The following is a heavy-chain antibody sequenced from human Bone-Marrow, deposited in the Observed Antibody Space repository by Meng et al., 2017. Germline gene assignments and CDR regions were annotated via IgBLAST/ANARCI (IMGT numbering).Heavy chain of an antibody. V-gene: IGHV4-61*02. CDR1: GGSINSGYNH. CDR3: ARELSGFDSSSWSERLPLFNLDY. Sequence: SETLSLTCTVSGGSINSGYNHWSWIRQPAGEGLEWIGRIYTSGSTSYNPSLKSRVTISVDTSKNQFSLKLSSVTAADTAVYYCARELSGFDSSSWSERLPLFNLDYWGQGTLVTVSS. CDR2: IYTSGST. J-gene: IGHJ4*02. D-gene: IGHD6-13*01.